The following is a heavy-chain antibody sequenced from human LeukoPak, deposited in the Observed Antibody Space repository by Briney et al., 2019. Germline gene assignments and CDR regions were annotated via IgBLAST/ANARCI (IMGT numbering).Heavy chain of an antibody. V-gene: IGHV3-9*01. Sequence: GRSLRLSCAGSGFSFDDFAMHWVRQAPGKGLEWVSGISCNSGSIDYADSVKGRFSISRDNAKSPLYLQMNSLRAEDTALYYCAKDMCSSTGCHELDFWGQGTLVTVSS. D-gene: IGHD2-2*01. J-gene: IGHJ4*02. CDR2: ISCNSGSI. CDR3: AKDMCSSTGCHELDF. CDR1: GFSFDDFA.